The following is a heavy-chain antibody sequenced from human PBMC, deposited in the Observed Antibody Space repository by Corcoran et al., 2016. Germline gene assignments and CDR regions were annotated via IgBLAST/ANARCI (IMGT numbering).Heavy chain of an antibody. D-gene: IGHD1-1*01. CDR2: IKQDGSER. Sequence: EVQLVESGGGLVQPGGSLRLSCAASGFTFSSYWMNWVRQAPGKELEWVANIKQDGSERHYVPSVKGRFTVSRDNAKNSLNLQMNSLRAEVTAVYYCANLLEGYWGQGTLVTVSS. J-gene: IGHJ4*02. V-gene: IGHV3-7*01. CDR1: GFTFSSYW. CDR3: ANLLEGY.